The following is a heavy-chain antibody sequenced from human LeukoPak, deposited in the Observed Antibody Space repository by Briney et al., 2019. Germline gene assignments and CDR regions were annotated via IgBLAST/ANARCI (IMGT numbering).Heavy chain of an antibody. CDR2: ISGSGGST. D-gene: IGHD2-2*02. CDR1: GFTFSSYA. V-gene: IGHV3-23*01. CDR3: AKDTARYCSSTSCYTYDY. J-gene: IGHJ4*02. Sequence: GGSLRLSCAASGFTFSSYAMSWVRQAPGKGLEWVSAISGSGGSTYYADSVKGRFTISRDNSKNTLYLQMNNLRAEDTAVYYCAKDTARYCSSTSCYTYDYWGQGTLVTVSS.